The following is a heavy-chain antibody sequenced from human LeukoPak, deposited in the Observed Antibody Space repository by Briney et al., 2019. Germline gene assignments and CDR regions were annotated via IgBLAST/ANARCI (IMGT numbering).Heavy chain of an antibody. CDR1: GYSFTSYG. CDR3: ARDLLDEYCGGDCPDY. D-gene: IGHD2-21*01. Sequence: ASVKVSCKASGYSFTSYGIRWVRQAPGQGLEWMGWISPYNGNTDYVQKFQGRVTMTEDTSTDTAYMELSSLRSEDTAVYYCARDLLDEYCGGDCPDYWGQGTLVTVSS. CDR2: ISPYNGNT. V-gene: IGHV1-18*01. J-gene: IGHJ4*02.